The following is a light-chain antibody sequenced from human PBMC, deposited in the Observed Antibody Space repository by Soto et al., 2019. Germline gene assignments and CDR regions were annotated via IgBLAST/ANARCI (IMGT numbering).Light chain of an antibody. V-gene: IGKV1-39*01. J-gene: IGKJ1*01. Sequence: DIQMTQSPSSLSASVGDRVTITCRASQSISGDLNWYQKKSGQAPKLLMYAASTLQSGVPSRFSGSGSGTDFTLTISSLQPEDFATYYCQQSYSLPWTFGQGTKVEIK. CDR1: QSISGD. CDR3: QQSYSLPWT. CDR2: AAS.